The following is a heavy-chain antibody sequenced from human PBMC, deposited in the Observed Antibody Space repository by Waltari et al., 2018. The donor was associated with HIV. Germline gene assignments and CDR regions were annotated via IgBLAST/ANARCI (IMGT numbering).Heavy chain of an antibody. CDR1: GGSISSGDYY. D-gene: IGHD3-10*01. CDR2: IYYSGST. CDR3: ARVRDPSVGLAGTFDY. V-gene: IGHV4-30-4*01. J-gene: IGHJ4*02. Sequence: QVQLQESGPGLVKPSQTLSLTCTVSGGSISSGDYYWSWIRQPPGKGLEWIGYIYYSGSTYYNPSLKSRVTISVDTSKNQFPLKLSSVTAADTAVYYCARVRDPSVGLAGTFDYWGQGTLVTVSS.